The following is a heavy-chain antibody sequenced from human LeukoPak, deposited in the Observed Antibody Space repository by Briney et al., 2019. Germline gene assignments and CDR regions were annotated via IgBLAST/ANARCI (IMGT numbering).Heavy chain of an antibody. Sequence: SETLSLTCTVSGGSIRRYYWSWIRQSPGKGLEWIGKIYYNGSTDYNPSLKSRVTMSVDTPKNQLSLKLKSVTAADTAVYFCARGRYFDWLLKVDMGGGYSFDMWGQGTMVTVSS. D-gene: IGHD3-9*01. CDR3: ARGRYFDWLLKVDMGGGYSFDM. CDR2: IYYNGST. J-gene: IGHJ3*02. V-gene: IGHV4-59*01. CDR1: GGSIRRYY.